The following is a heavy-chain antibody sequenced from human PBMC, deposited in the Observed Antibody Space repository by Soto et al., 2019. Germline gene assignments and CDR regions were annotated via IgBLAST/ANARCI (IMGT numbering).Heavy chain of an antibody. J-gene: IGHJ5*02. D-gene: IGHD3-9*01. CDR1: GGSISSYY. Sequence: PSETMSLTCTVSGGSISSYYWNWVRQAPGKGLEWVSSISSSSSYIYYADSVKGRFTISRDNAKNSLYLQMNSLRAEDTAVYYCARDPSDINYDTPFDPWGQGTLVTVSS. CDR3: ARDPSDINYDTPFDP. CDR2: ISSSSSYI. V-gene: IGHV3-21*01.